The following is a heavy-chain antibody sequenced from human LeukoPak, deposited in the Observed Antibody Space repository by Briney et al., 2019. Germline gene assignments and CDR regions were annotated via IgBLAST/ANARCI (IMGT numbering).Heavy chain of an antibody. Sequence: SETLSLTCTVSGGSISTSNYYWGWIRQPPGKGLEWIGNIFYSGSTYYSPSLKSRVTISLDTSRNQFSLKLNSVTAADTAVYYCARGNYFDYWGQGTLVTVSS. J-gene: IGHJ4*02. CDR2: IFYSGST. CDR3: ARGNYFDY. CDR1: GGSISTSNYY. V-gene: IGHV4-39*07.